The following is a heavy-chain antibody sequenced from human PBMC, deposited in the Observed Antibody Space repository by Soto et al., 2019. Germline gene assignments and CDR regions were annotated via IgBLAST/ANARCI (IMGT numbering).Heavy chain of an antibody. D-gene: IGHD1-1*01. Sequence: PSETLSLTCTVSGGSISSSSYYWGWIRQPPGKGLEWIGSIYYSGSTYYNPSLKSRVTISVDTSKNQFSLKLSSVTAADTAVYYCARQTRELDADAFDIWGQGTMVTVSS. V-gene: IGHV4-39*01. CDR2: IYYSGST. CDR1: GGSISSSSYY. J-gene: IGHJ3*02. CDR3: ARQTRELDADAFDI.